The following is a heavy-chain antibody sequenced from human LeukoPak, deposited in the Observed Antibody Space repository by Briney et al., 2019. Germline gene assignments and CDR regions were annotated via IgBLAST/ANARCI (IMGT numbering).Heavy chain of an antibody. CDR3: ARQIVLVVYAIPNYFDY. CDR2: IYYSGNT. Sequence: ASETLSLTCTVSGGSISSSSYYWGWIRQPPGKGLEWIGSIYYSGNTYYNPSLKSRVTISVDTSKNQFSLKLSSVTAADTAVYYCARQIVLVVYAIPNYFDYWGQGTLVTVSS. D-gene: IGHD2-8*01. V-gene: IGHV4-39*01. J-gene: IGHJ4*02. CDR1: GGSISSSSYY.